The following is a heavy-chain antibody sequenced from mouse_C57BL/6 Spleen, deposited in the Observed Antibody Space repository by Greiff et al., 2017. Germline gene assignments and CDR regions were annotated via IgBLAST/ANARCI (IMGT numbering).Heavy chain of an antibody. J-gene: IGHJ3*01. Sequence: VQLKESGPELVKPGASVKISCKASGYSFTDYNMNWVKQSNGKSLEWIGVINPNYGTTSYNQKFKGKATLTVDQSSSTAYMQLNSLTSEDSAVYYCARNDYYGSSYLAYWGQGTLVTVSA. CDR1: GYSFTDYN. V-gene: IGHV1-39*01. CDR3: ARNDYYGSSYLAY. D-gene: IGHD1-1*01. CDR2: INPNYGTT.